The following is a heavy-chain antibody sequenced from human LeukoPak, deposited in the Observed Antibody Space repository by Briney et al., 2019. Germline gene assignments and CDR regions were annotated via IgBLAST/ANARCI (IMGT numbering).Heavy chain of an antibody. CDR3: ARDYYMLRGLHWYDP. CDR2: IYYNGTT. Sequence: PSETLSLTCTVSGGSISSYYWSWIRQPPEKGPEWIGYIYYNGTTNYNPSLKSRVTISVDTSKNQFSLKLSSVTAADTAVYYCARDYYMLRGLHWYDPWGRGTLVTVSS. D-gene: IGHD3-10*01. CDR1: GGSISSYY. V-gene: IGHV4-59*12. J-gene: IGHJ5*02.